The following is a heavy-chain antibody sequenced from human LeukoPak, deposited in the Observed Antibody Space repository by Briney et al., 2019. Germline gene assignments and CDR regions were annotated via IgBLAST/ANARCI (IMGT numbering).Heavy chain of an antibody. CDR2: INPNSGGT. V-gene: IGHV1-2*06. CDR3: AREGYDYFDY. J-gene: IGHJ4*02. D-gene: IGHD6-13*01. CDR1: GYTFTGDY. Sequence: ASVKVSCKXSGYTFTGDYMHWVRQAPRQGLEWMGRINPNSGGTNYAQKFQGRVTMTRDTSISTAYMELSRLRSDDTAVYYCAREGYDYFDYWGQGTLVVVSS.